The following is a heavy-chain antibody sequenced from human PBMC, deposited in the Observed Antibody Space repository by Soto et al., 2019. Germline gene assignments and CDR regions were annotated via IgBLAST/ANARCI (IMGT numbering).Heavy chain of an antibody. V-gene: IGHV3-48*02. CDR2: ISSSSSTI. CDR1: GFTFSSYS. Sequence: GGSLRLSCAASGFTFSSYSMNWVRQAPGKGLEWVSYISSSSSTIYYADSVKGRFTISRDNVKNSLYLQMNSLRDEDKAVYYCARDKVLYGSARHFDYWGQGTLVTVSS. J-gene: IGHJ4*02. D-gene: IGHD3-10*01. CDR3: ARDKVLYGSARHFDY.